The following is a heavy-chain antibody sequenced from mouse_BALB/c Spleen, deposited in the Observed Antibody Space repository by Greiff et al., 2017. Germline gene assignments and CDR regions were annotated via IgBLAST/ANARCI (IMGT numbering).Heavy chain of an antibody. Sequence: EVKVVESGGGLVKPGGSLKLSCAASGFTFSSYAMSWVRQTPEKRLEWVASISSGGSTYYPDSVKGRFTISRDNARNILYLQMSSLRSEDTAIYYCARKDYYGSNDYWGQGTTLTVSS. J-gene: IGHJ2*01. CDR1: GFTFSSYA. CDR3: ARKDYYGSNDY. CDR2: ISSGGST. V-gene: IGHV5-6-5*01. D-gene: IGHD1-1*01.